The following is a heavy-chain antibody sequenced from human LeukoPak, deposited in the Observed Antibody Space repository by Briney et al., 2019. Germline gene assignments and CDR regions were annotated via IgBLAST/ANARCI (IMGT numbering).Heavy chain of an antibody. Sequence: PGGSLRLSCVASGLNFDDSAMHWVRHAPGKGLEWVSLISADGGSTFSADSVKGRFSISRDNSKNSLYLQMNSLRSEDTAMYYWAKESGKFDYWGQGPLVAVSS. CDR3: AKESGKFDY. CDR1: GLNFDDSA. V-gene: IGHV3-43*02. CDR2: ISADGGST. J-gene: IGHJ4*02.